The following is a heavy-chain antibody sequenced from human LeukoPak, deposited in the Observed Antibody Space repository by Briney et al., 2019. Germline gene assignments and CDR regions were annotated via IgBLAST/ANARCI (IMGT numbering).Heavy chain of an antibody. J-gene: IGHJ4*02. V-gene: IGHV4-59*01. CDR3: ARAVGAAPFDY. CDR1: GASINTYY. Sequence: TSETLSLTCTVSGASINTYYWTWLRQPPGKGLEWIGYIHDRGSTSYNPSLQSRVTISGNTSKNQFSLKLNSVTAADTAVYYCARAVGAAPFDYWGQGTLVTVSS. D-gene: IGHD2-15*01. CDR2: IHDRGST.